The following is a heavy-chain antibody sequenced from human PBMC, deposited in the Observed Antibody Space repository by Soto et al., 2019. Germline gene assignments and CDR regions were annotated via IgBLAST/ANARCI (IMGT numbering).Heavy chain of an antibody. D-gene: IGHD3-10*01. Sequence: GESLKISCAASGFTVSSNYMSWVRQAPGKGLEWVSVIYSGGSTYYAYSVKGRFTISSHNSKNTLYLQMNSLGAEDTAVYYCARVVRSGAYYPYYMDVWGKGTTVTVSS. J-gene: IGHJ6*03. CDR2: IYSGGST. V-gene: IGHV3-53*04. CDR1: GFTVSSNY. CDR3: ARVVRSGAYYPYYMDV.